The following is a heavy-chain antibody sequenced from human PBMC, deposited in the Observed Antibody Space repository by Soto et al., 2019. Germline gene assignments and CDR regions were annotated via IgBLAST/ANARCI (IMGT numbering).Heavy chain of an antibody. CDR1: GFIGSSYD. V-gene: IGHV3-23*01. J-gene: IGHJ3*02. CDR2: ILVDGRT. D-gene: IGHD2-8*02. Sequence: GGSLRLSCAASGFIGSSYDMSWVRQAPGKGLEWVSTILVDGRTFYVDSVKGRFTISRDSSNNMVYLQMNSLTAGDTALYYCAKATATGGGAFDICGQGTMVTVSS. CDR3: AKATATGGGAFDI.